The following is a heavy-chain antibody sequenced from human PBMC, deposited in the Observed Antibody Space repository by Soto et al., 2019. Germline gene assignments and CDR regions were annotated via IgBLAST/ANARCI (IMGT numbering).Heavy chain of an antibody. D-gene: IGHD3-16*01. J-gene: IGHJ4*01. CDR2: IDSEGVGT. CDR3: VRVGGSSPVDF. CDR1: GFPFSDYW. V-gene: IGHV3-74*01. Sequence: EVQLVESGGDLVQPGGSLRLSCVASGFPFSDYWLYWVRQAPGKGLVWVSRIDSEGVGTNYADSVKGRFTISRDNAKNTLYLEMNSLRAEDTAVYYCVRVGGSSPVDFWGQGTLVAVSS.